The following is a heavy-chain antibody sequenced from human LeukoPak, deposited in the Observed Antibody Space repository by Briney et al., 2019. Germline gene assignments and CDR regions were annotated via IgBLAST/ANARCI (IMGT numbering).Heavy chain of an antibody. CDR2: IYYSGST. Sequence: SETLSLTCTVSGGSISSSSYYWGWIRQPPGKGLEWIGSIYYSGSTYYNPSLKSRVTISVDTSKNQFSLKLSSVTAADTAVYYCASAYCSSTSCLPYFDYWGQGTLVTVSS. D-gene: IGHD2-2*01. V-gene: IGHV4-39*01. J-gene: IGHJ4*02. CDR1: GGSISSSSYY. CDR3: ASAYCSSTSCLPYFDY.